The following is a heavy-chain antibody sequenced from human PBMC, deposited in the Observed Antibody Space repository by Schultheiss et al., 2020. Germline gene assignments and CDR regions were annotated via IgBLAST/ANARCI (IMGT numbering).Heavy chain of an antibody. CDR3: ARYEGATVSPGDY. CDR1: GYTFTSYY. Sequence: ASVKVSCKASGYTFTSYYMHLLRQAPGHGLEWMGIINPSGGSTSYAQKFHGRVTMTRDTSTSTVYMELSRLRSEDTAVYYCARYEGATVSPGDYWGQGTLVTVSA. J-gene: IGHJ4*02. V-gene: IGHV1-46*01. D-gene: IGHD4-17*01. CDR2: INPSGGST.